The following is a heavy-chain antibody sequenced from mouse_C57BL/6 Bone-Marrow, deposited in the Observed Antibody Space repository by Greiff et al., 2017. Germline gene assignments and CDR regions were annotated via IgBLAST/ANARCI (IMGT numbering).Heavy chain of an antibody. V-gene: IGHV1-81*01. CDR1: GYTFTSYG. J-gene: IGHJ2*01. Sequence: QVQLQQSGAELARPGASVKLSCKASGYTFTSYGISWVKQRTGQGLEWIGEIYPRSGNTYYNEKFKGKATLTADKSSSTAYMELRSLTSEDSAVYFWARIDYGNYEGLDYWVQGTTLTVSS. CDR3: ARIDYGNYEGLDY. D-gene: IGHD2-1*01. CDR2: IYPRSGNT.